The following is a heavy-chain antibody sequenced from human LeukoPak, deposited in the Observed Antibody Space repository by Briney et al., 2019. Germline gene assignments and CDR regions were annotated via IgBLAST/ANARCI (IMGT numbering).Heavy chain of an antibody. CDR3: ARLSYYYYGMDV. J-gene: IGHJ6*02. CDR1: GGSFSGYY. V-gene: IGHV4-59*13. CDR2: IYYSGST. Sequence: TSETLSLTCAVYGGSFSGYYWSWIRQPPGKGLEWIGYIYYSGSTNYNPSLKSRVTISVDTSKNQFSLKLSSVTAADTAVYYCARLSYYYYGMDVWGQGTTVTVSS.